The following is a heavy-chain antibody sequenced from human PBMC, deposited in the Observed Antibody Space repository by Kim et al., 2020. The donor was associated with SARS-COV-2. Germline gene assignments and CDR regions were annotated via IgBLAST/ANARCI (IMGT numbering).Heavy chain of an antibody. CDR3: ARHHEYGSGSYLPILSAPLRYYYYGMDV. D-gene: IGHD3-10*01. CDR2: IYYSGST. J-gene: IGHJ6*02. V-gene: IGHV4-39*01. CDR1: GGSISSSSYY. Sequence: SETLSLTCTVSGGSISSSSYYWGWIRQPPGKGLEWIGSIYYSGSTYYNPSLKSRVTISVDTSKNQFSLKLSSVTAADTAVYYCARHHEYGSGSYLPILSAPLRYYYYGMDVWGQGTTVTVSS.